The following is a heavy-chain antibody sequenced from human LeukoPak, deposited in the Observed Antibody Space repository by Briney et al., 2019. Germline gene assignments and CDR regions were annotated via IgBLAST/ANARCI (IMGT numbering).Heavy chain of an antibody. CDR3: ARGPDNWFDP. V-gene: IGHV1-2*02. Sequence: ASVKVSCKASGYTFTSYDINWVRQATGQGLEWMGWINPNSGGTNYAQKFQGRVTMTRDTSISTAYMELSRLRSDDTAVYYCARGPDNWFDPWGQGTLVTVSS. CDR2: INPNSGGT. CDR1: GYTFTSYD. J-gene: IGHJ5*02.